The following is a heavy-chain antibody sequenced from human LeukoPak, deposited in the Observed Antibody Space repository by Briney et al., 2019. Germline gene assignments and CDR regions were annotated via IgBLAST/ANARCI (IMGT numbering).Heavy chain of an antibody. Sequence: PGGSLRLSCAASGFTFSDNFMSWIRQAPGKGLEWVSYISSSGSTRDYADSVKGRFTISRDNVKNSLYLQMKSLRAEDTAVYYCAKGPGEASNSARFDPWGQGTLVTVSS. V-gene: IGHV3-11*01. CDR1: GFTFSDNF. CDR3: AKGPGEASNSARFDP. J-gene: IGHJ5*02. CDR2: ISSSGSTR. D-gene: IGHD3-10*01.